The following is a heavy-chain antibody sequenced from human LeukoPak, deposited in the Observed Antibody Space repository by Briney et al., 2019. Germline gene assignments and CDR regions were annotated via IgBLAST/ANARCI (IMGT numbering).Heavy chain of an antibody. CDR3: AKVFSVGQYYDILTGTIPGDAFDI. Sequence: GGSLRLSCAASGFTFSSYGMHWVRQAPGKGLEWVAVISYDGSNKYYADSVKGRFTISRDNSKNTLYLQMNSLRAEDTAVYYCAKVFSVGQYYDILTGTIPGDAFDIWGQGTMVTVSS. V-gene: IGHV3-30*18. D-gene: IGHD3-9*01. CDR2: ISYDGSNK. CDR1: GFTFSSYG. J-gene: IGHJ3*02.